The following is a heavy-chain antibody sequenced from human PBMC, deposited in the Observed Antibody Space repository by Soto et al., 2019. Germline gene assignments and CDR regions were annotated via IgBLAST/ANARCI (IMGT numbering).Heavy chain of an antibody. V-gene: IGHV3-30*18. CDR3: AKDAYDSSGYYGGYYYYYGMDV. Sequence: LRLSCAASGFTFSSYGMHWVRQAPGKGLEWVAVISYDGSNKYYADSVKGRSTISRDNSKNTLYLQMNSLRAEDTAVYYCAKDAYDSSGYYGGYYYYYGMDVWGQGTTVTVSS. J-gene: IGHJ6*02. CDR1: GFTFSSYG. CDR2: ISYDGSNK. D-gene: IGHD3-22*01.